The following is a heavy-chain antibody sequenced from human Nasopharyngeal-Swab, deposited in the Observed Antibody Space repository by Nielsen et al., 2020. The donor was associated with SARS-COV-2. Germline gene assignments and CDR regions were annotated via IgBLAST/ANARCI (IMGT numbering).Heavy chain of an antibody. Sequence: SGPTLVKPRQTCTLPCTFSGFSLTTSGGGGGWIRQPPGKAREWLALIYWDDDKRYSPSLKSRLTITKDTSKNQVVLTMTNMDPVDTATYYCAHSGIGYYYYGMDVWGQGTTVTVSS. J-gene: IGHJ6*02. CDR3: AHSGIGYYYYGMDV. V-gene: IGHV2-5*02. D-gene: IGHD1-26*01. CDR2: IYWDDDK. CDR1: GFSLTTSGGG.